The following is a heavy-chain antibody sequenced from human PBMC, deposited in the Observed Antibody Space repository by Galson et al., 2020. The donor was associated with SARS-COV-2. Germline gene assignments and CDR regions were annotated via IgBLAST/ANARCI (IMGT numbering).Heavy chain of an antibody. CDR1: GFSFSNYE. V-gene: IGHV3-48*03. CDR3: ARLDAYCPGY. Sequence: TGGSLRLCCAASGFSFSNYEMNWGRQAPGKGLEWISYISSSGRTIHYADSVKGRFTISRDNAKSSLSLQMNSLRAEDTAVYYCARLDAYCPGYSGQGTLVTVSS. D-gene: IGHD2-21*01. CDR2: ISSSGRTI. J-gene: IGHJ4*02.